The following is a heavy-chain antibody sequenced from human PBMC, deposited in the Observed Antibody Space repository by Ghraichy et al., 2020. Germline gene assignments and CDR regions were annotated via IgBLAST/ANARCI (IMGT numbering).Heavy chain of an antibody. V-gene: IGHV3-74*01. J-gene: IGHJ4*02. CDR1: GFTFSGYW. CDR2: INSGGSNM. CDR3: AREYCSGGRCFFGTGGSHFAH. D-gene: IGHD2-15*01. Sequence: GESLNISCAASGFTFSGYWMHWLRQAPGEGLVWVSRINSGGSNMIYADSVKGRFTISRDNAKNTLYLQMNSLRAEDTAVYYCAREYCSGGRCFFGTGGSHFAHWGQGTLVTVSS.